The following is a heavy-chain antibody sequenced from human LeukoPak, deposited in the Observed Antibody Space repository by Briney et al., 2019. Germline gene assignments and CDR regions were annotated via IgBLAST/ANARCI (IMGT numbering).Heavy chain of an antibody. D-gene: IGHD3-22*01. CDR1: GFTFSSYG. V-gene: IGHV3-33*01. CDR3: ARALFNYDSSGLTY. Sequence: GGSLRLSCAASGFTFSSYGMHWVRQAPGKGLEWVALIWYDGSKTYYADSVKGRFTISRDNSKNTLYLQMNSLRAEDTAVYYCARALFNYDSSGLTYWGQGTLVTVSS. CDR2: IWYDGSKT. J-gene: IGHJ4*02.